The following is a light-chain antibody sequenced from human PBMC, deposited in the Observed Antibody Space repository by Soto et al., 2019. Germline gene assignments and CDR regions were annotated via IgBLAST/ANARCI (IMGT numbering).Light chain of an antibody. CDR3: QQFNSYPET. CDR2: DAS. V-gene: IGKV1-13*02. J-gene: IGKJ1*01. CDR1: QGISSA. Sequence: GDRVTITCRASQGISSALAWYQQKPGKAPKLLIYDASSLESGVPSRFSGGGSGTDFTLTISSLQPEDFATYYCQQFNSYPETFGQGTKVDIK.